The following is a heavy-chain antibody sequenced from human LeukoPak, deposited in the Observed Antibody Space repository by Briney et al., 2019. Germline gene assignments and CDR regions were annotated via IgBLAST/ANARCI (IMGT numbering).Heavy chain of an antibody. CDR3: ARDTLPYYYGMDV. CDR2: INPNSGGT. Sequence: GASVKVSCKASGYTFSDYFMHWVRQAPGQGLEWMGWINPNSGGTNYAQKFQGRVTMTRDTSISTAYMELSRLRSDDTAVYYCARDTLPYYYGMDVWGQGTTVTVSS. V-gene: IGHV1-2*02. CDR1: GYTFSDYF. J-gene: IGHJ6*02.